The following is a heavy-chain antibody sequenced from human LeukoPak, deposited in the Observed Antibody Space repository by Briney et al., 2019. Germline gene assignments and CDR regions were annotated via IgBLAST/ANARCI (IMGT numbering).Heavy chain of an antibody. Sequence: GGSLRLSCAASGFTFSNAWMAWVRQAPGKGLVFVGRIRNKSDGGTADSADPLKGRFTISRDDSTNTLYLQMNSLETEDTAVYYCTTWGGSFPRYWGQGTLVTVPS. V-gene: IGHV3-15*01. CDR2: IRNKSDGGTA. CDR1: GFTFSNAW. J-gene: IGHJ4*02. CDR3: TTWGGSFPRY. D-gene: IGHD1-26*01.